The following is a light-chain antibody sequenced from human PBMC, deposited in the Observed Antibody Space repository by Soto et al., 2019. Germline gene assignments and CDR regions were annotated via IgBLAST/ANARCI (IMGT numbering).Light chain of an antibody. CDR2: DAS. CDR3: QVRDVWPT. CDR1: QSVSTS. V-gene: IGKV3-11*01. J-gene: IGKJ1*01. Sequence: IVLTQSPATLSLSPGERAALSRRASQSVSTSLAWYQHKPGQAPRLIIYDASKRAPGIPARFSGSGSGTDFTLTISSLEPEDFAVYHCQVRDVWPTFGQGTKVDIK.